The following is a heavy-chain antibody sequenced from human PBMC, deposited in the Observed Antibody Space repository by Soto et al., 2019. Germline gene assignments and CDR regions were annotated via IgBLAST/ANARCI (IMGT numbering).Heavy chain of an antibody. CDR1: GGSISSGGYY. J-gene: IGHJ4*02. D-gene: IGHD3-22*01. CDR3: ASTGAYYYDSSGYFDY. Sequence: SQTLSLTCTVSGGSISSGGYYWSWIRQHPGKGLEWIGYIYYSGSTYYNPSLKSRVTISVDTSKNQFSLKLSSVTAADTAVYYWASTGAYYYDSSGYFDYWGQGTLVTVSS. V-gene: IGHV4-31*03. CDR2: IYYSGST.